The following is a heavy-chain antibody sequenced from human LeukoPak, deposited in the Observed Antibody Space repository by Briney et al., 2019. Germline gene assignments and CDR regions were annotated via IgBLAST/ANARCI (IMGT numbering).Heavy chain of an antibody. D-gene: IGHD1-26*01. Sequence: GASVKVSCKASGYTFTNYYIHWVRQAPGQGLEWMGIINPSGGSTSYAQKFQGRVTMARDTSTSTVYMELSSLRSEDTAVYYCASQSGSYRPFDYWGQGTLVTVSS. CDR3: ASQSGSYRPFDY. J-gene: IGHJ4*02. CDR2: INPSGGST. V-gene: IGHV1-46*01. CDR1: GYTFTNYY.